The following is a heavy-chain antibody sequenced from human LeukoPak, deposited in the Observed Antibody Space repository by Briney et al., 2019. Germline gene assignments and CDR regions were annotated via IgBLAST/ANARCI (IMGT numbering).Heavy chain of an antibody. CDR3: ARDHHNWNYALED. CDR1: GYTLTELS. D-gene: IGHD1-7*01. J-gene: IGHJ4*02. Sequence: ASVKVSCKVSGYTLTELSMHWVRQAPGKGLEWMGGFDPEDGETIYAQKFQGRVTITADESTSTAYMELSSLRSEDTAVYYCARDHHNWNYALEDWGQGTLVTVSS. V-gene: IGHV1-24*01. CDR2: FDPEDGET.